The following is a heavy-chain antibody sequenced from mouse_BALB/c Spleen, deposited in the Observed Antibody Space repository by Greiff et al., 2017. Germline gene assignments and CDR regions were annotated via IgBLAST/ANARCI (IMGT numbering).Heavy chain of an antibody. Sequence: QVQLQQSGAELARPGASVKLSCKASGYTFTSYWIQWVKQRPGQGLEWIGAIYPGDGDTRYTQKFKGKATLTADKSSSTAYMQLSSLASEDSAVYYCARTGTDYWGQGTTLTVSS. CDR3: ARTGTDY. V-gene: IGHV1-87*01. CDR2: IYPGDGDT. CDR1: GYTFTSYW. J-gene: IGHJ2*01. D-gene: IGHD4-1*01.